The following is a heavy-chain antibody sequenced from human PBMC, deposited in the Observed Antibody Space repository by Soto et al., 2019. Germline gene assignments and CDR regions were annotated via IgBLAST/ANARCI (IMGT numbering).Heavy chain of an antibody. V-gene: IGHV1-69*12. CDR2: LIPIFTTP. Sequence: QVQLVQSGAEVKKPGSSVRVSCKASGGTFNNYAFNWVRQAPGQGLEWMGGLIPIFTTPHYAQKFQGRVTITADESTSTFYMELSTLRSEDTAIYFCARGSSSWFLAYWGQGTLVTVSS. CDR1: GGTFNNYA. J-gene: IGHJ4*02. D-gene: IGHD6-13*01. CDR3: ARGSSSWFLAY.